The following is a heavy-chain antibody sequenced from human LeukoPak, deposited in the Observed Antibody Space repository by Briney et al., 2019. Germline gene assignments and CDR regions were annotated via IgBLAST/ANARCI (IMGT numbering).Heavy chain of an antibody. Sequence: GGSLRPSCAASGFTFSSDAMSWVRQAPGKGLEWVSAISGSGGSTYYADSVKGRFTISRDNSKNTLYLQINSLRAEDTAVYSCAKDRAAAGKVMYFGYWGQGTLVTVSS. CDR1: GFTFSSDA. CDR2: ISGSGGST. J-gene: IGHJ4*02. V-gene: IGHV3-23*01. D-gene: IGHD6-13*01. CDR3: AKDRAAAGKVMYFGY.